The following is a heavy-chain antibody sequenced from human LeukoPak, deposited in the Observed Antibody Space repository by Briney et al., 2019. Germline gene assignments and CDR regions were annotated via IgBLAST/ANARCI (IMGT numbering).Heavy chain of an antibody. CDR3: AREAQEYYYDSSGYPH. J-gene: IGHJ4*02. V-gene: IGHV1-69*05. CDR2: IIPIFGTA. Sequence: SVKVSCKASGGTFSSYAISWVRQAPGQGLEWMGRIIPIFGTANYAQKFQGRVTITTDESTSTAYMELSSLRSEDTAVYYCAREAQEYYYDSSGYPHGGQGTLVTVSS. CDR1: GGTFSSYA. D-gene: IGHD3-22*01.